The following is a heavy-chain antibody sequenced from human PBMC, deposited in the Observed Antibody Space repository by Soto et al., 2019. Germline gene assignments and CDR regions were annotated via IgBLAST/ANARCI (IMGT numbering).Heavy chain of an antibody. V-gene: IGHV1-46*01. CDR2: INPNGGTT. CDR3: ARSQECRPLDV. CDR1: GDTFSNYY. D-gene: IGHD3-3*01. J-gene: IGHJ6*02. Sequence: ASVKVSCKASGDTFSNYYIHWVRQAPGQGLEWMGLINPNGGTTTCSQKFQGRVTMTRDTSTNTVYMQLSSLRSDDTAVYFCARSQECRPLDVWGQGTTVTVSS.